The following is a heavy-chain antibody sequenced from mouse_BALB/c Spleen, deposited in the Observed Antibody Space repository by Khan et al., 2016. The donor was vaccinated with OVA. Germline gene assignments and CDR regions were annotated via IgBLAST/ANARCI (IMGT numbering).Heavy chain of an antibody. V-gene: IGHV1-4*01. Sequence: QVQLKQSGAELARPGASVKMSCKASGYTFTSYTIHWIKLRPGQGLEWIGYINPSNGYTNSNQKFRDKATLTADKSSTTAYLQLSSLTSDDSAVYNCVRDGAYHRNDGWFAYWGQGTLVTVSA. D-gene: IGHD2-14*01. J-gene: IGHJ3*01. CDR2: INPSNGYT. CDR3: VRDGAYHRNDGWFAY. CDR1: GYTFTSYT.